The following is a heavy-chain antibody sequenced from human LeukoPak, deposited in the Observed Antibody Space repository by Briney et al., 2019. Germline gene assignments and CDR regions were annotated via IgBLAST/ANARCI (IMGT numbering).Heavy chain of an antibody. J-gene: IGHJ3*02. Sequence: SETLSLTRTISGGSISGYYWSWIRQPPGKGLEWIGSVSYSGGTNNNPSLKSRVTISADTSKNQFSLKLSSVTAADTAVYYCARGWGSYSSAAFDMWGQGTMATL. CDR2: VSYSGGT. CDR1: GGSISGYY. D-gene: IGHD1-26*01. V-gene: IGHV4-59*01. CDR3: ARGWGSYSSAAFDM.